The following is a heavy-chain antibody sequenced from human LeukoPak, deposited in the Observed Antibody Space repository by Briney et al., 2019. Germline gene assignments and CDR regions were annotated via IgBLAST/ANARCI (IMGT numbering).Heavy chain of an antibody. Sequence: SETLSLTCAVYGESFSGYYWSWIRQPPGKGLEWIGEINHSGSTNYNPSLKSRVTISVGTSKNQFSLKLSSVTAADTAVYYCARGFSYYYYYMDVWGKGSTVTVSS. CDR3: ARGFSYYYYYMDV. J-gene: IGHJ6*03. CDR1: GESFSGYY. V-gene: IGHV4-34*01. CDR2: INHSGST.